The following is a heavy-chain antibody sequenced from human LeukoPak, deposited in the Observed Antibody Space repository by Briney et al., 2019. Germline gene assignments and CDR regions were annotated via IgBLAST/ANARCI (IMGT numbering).Heavy chain of an antibody. CDR2: ISSSSSYI. CDR1: GFTFSSYS. D-gene: IGHD3-10*01. V-gene: IGHV3-21*01. Sequence: PGGSLRLSCAASGFTFSSYSMNWVRQAPGKGLGWVSSISSSSSYIYYADSVKGRFTISRDNAKNSLYLQMNSLRAEDTAVYYCARGHSGTFDIWGQGTMVTVSS. CDR3: ARGHSGTFDI. J-gene: IGHJ3*02.